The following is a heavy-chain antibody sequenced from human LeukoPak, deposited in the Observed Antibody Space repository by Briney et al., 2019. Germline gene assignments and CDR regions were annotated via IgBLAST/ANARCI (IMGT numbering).Heavy chain of an antibody. Sequence: ASVKVSCKASGYTFRSYGFSWVRQAPGQGLEWMGWINPNSGGTNYAQKFQGRVTMTRDTSISTAYMELSRLRSDDTAVYYCAREAGSGSGSYEVRYWGQGTLVTVSS. J-gene: IGHJ4*02. D-gene: IGHD1-26*01. V-gene: IGHV1-2*02. CDR1: GYTFRSYG. CDR3: AREAGSGSGSYEVRY. CDR2: INPNSGGT.